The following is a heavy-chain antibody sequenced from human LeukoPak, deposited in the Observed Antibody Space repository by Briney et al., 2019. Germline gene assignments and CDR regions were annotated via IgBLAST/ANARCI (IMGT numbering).Heavy chain of an antibody. CDR1: GGSISSSNW. V-gene: IGHV4-4*02. CDR2: IYHSGST. J-gene: IGHJ4*02. Sequence: PSGTLSLTCAVSGGSISSSNWWSWIRQPPGKGLEWIGEIYHSGSTNYNPSLKSRVTISVDTSKNQFSLKLSSVTAADTAVYYCARDVVAAVGSFDYWGQGILVTVSS. CDR3: ARDVVAAVGSFDY. D-gene: IGHD6-13*01.